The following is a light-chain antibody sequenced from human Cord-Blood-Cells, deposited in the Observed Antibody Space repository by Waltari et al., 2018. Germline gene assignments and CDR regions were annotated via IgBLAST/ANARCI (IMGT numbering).Light chain of an antibody. CDR2: AAS. V-gene: IGKV1-39*01. Sequence: DIQMTQSPSSLSASVGDRVTITCRASQSISSYLNWYQQKPGKAPKLLIYAASSLQSGVPSRFSGSGSGTDFTLTISSLQPEYFATYYCQQSYSTFFGQGTRLEIK. J-gene: IGKJ5*01. CDR3: QQSYSTF. CDR1: QSISSY.